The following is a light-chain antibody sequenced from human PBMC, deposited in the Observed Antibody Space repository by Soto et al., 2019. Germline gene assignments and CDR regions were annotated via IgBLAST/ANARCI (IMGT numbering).Light chain of an antibody. V-gene: IGKV3-15*01. CDR3: QQYNNWPT. CDR1: QSVSSSY. J-gene: IGKJ5*01. Sequence: DIVLTLSPGTLSLSPGERATLSCRASQSVSSSYLAWYQQKPGQAPRLLIYDASTRATGIPARFSGSGSGTDFTLTISGLQSEDFAVYYCQQYNNWPTFGQRTRLEIK. CDR2: DAS.